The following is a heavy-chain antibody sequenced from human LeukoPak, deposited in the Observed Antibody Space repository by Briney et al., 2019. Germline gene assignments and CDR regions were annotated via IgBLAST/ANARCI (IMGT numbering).Heavy chain of an antibody. CDR3: AGPLLTYYSDSSAYS. CDR1: GGSISSSTYY. D-gene: IGHD3-22*01. Sequence: MPSETLSLTCTVSGGSISSSTYYWGWIRQPPGKGLEWIGIIYYSGSTYYNPSLKTRVTIPIDTSRNQFSLKLSSVTAADTAVYYCAGPLLTYYSDSSAYSWGQGTLVTVSS. V-gene: IGHV4-39*01. CDR2: IYYSGST. J-gene: IGHJ4*02.